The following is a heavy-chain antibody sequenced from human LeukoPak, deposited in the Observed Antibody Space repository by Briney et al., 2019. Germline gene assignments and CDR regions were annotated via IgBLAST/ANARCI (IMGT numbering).Heavy chain of an antibody. Sequence: GGSLRLSCAASGFTFSNYAMSWVRQAPGKGLEWVATISGSGGSTYYADSVKGRFTISRDNSKNTLYLQMNSLRAEDTALYYCAKDKEGTVADYFDCWGQGTLVTVSS. D-gene: IGHD3/OR15-3a*01. CDR1: GFTFSNYA. V-gene: IGHV3-23*01. J-gene: IGHJ4*02. CDR2: ISGSGGST. CDR3: AKDKEGTVADYFDC.